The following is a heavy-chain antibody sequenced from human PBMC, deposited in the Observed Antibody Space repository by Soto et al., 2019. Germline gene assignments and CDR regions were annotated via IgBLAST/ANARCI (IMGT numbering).Heavy chain of an antibody. CDR2: IYPSVSS. J-gene: IGHJ4*02. D-gene: IGHD1-1*01. CDR3: AREKVGTTFFDN. V-gene: IGHV4-38-2*02. Sequence: NPSETLSLTCSVAGFAISRGYYWSWVRRPPGKGLEWIGSIYPSVSSYHNPSLETRVRLSIDTSKNQFTLNLTSVTAADTALYYCAREKVGTTFFDNWGQGIQVTVSS. CDR1: GFAISRGYY.